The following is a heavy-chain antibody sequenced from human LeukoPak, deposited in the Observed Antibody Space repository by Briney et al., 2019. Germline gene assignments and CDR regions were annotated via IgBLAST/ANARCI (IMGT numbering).Heavy chain of an antibody. CDR3: VKAKVGAIFDP. V-gene: IGHV3-64D*06. J-gene: IGHJ5*02. D-gene: IGHD1-26*01. Sequence: PGGSLRLSCSASGFTFSSYAMDWVRQAPGKGLEYVSGISRKRGRTYYADSVKGRFTISRDSSKNTVYLQMSSLRAEDTAVYYCVKAKVGAIFDPWGQGTLVTVCS. CDR2: ISRKRGRT. CDR1: GFTFSSYA.